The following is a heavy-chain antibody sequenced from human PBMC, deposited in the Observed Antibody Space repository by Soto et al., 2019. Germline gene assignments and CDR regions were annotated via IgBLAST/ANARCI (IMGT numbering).Heavy chain of an antibody. CDR1: GFTFSSYW. D-gene: IGHD3-3*01. CDR3: ATNGKLRFLEWLLFY. V-gene: IGHV3-7*01. CDR2: IKQDGSEK. Sequence: ESGGGLVQPGGSLRLSCAASGFTFSSYWMNWVRQAPGKGLEWVANIKQDGSEKYYVDSVKGRFTISRDNAKNSLYLQMNSLRAEDTAVYYCATNGKLRFLEWLLFYWGQGTLVTVSS. J-gene: IGHJ4*02.